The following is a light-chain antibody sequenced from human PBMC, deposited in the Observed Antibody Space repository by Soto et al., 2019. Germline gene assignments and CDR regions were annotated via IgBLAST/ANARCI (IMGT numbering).Light chain of an antibody. J-gene: IGLJ1*01. Sequence: QSALTQPASVSGSPGQSITISCTGSSSDVGGYDFVSWYQHHPGKAPKLMIYDVSNRPSGVSNRFSGSKSGTTASLTISGLQTEDEADYYCSSFISSRTYVFGTGTKVTVL. CDR2: DVS. CDR3: SSFISSRTYV. V-gene: IGLV2-14*03. CDR1: SSDVGGYDF.